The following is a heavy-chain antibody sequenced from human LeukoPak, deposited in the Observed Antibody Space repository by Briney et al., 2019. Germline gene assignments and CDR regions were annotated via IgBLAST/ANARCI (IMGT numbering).Heavy chain of an antibody. D-gene: IGHD5-18*01. CDR2: IIPIFGTA. CDR3: ARGSPRGYSYGYYYYYYMDV. V-gene: IGHV1-69*06. J-gene: IGHJ6*03. Sequence: GASVKVSCKASGGTFSSYAISWVRQAPGQGLEWMGGIIPIFGTANYAQKFQGRVTITADKSTSTAYMELSSLRSEDTAVYYCARGSPRGYSYGYYYYYYMDVWGKGTTVTVSS. CDR1: GGTFSSYA.